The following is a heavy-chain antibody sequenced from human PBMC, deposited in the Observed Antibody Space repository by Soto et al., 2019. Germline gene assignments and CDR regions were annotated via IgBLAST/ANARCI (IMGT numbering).Heavy chain of an antibody. V-gene: IGHV1-58*02. D-gene: IGHD2-15*01. CDR3: SADRPDIGVGWWV. Sequence: VKVSCKASGSGFIRSGIQWVRQAHGQRLEWIGWIVVASGQTNYAQNFRGRVAITRDTSTATAYIELTGLTSEDTAVYFCSADRPDIGVGWWVWGQGTTVTSP. CDR1: GSGFIRSG. J-gene: IGHJ6*02. CDR2: IVVASGQT.